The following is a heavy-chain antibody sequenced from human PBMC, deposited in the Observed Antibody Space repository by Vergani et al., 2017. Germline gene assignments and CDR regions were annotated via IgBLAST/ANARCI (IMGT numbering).Heavy chain of an antibody. CDR2: IYYSGST. Sequence: QVQLQESGPGLVKPSEPLSLTCTVSGGSVSSGSDYWSWIRQPPGKGLEWIGYIYYSGSTNYNPSLKSRVTISVDTSKNQFSLKLSSVTAADTALYYCARDHGVLKNWFDPWGQGTLVTVSS. CDR1: GGSVSSGSDY. CDR3: ARDHGVLKNWFDP. J-gene: IGHJ5*02. D-gene: IGHD3-10*01. V-gene: IGHV4-61*01.